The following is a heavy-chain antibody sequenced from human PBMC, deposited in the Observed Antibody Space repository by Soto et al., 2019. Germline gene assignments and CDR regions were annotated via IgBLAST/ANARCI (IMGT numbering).Heavy chain of an antibody. D-gene: IGHD2-15*01. CDR1: GGSISSSIYY. Sequence: SETLSLTCTVSGGSISSSIYYGGWIRQPPGKGLEWIGSIFYSGSTYYNPSLKSRVTISIDTSKNQFSLKLSSVTAADTAVYYCARHGSEAYCSGGSCYSEGYYYYYGMDVWGQGTTVTVSS. CDR3: ARHGSEAYCSGGSCYSEGYYYYYGMDV. J-gene: IGHJ6*02. CDR2: IFYSGST. V-gene: IGHV4-39*01.